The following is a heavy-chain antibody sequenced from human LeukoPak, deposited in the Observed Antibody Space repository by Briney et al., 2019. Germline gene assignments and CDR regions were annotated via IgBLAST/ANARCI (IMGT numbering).Heavy chain of an antibody. CDR2: LTSGGTP. CDR3: ARGTAFDI. Sequence: ESGGSLRLSCAASGFTFSSHAMSWVRQAPGKGLEWFSTLTSGGTPYYADSVRGRFTISRDDSKNTLYLRMNSLRAEDTALYYCARGTAFDIWGQGTMVTVSS. CDR1: GFTFSSHA. V-gene: IGHV3-23*01. J-gene: IGHJ3*02.